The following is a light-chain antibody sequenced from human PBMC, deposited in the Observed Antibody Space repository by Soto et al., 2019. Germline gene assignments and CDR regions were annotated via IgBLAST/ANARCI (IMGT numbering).Light chain of an antibody. CDR1: QSSSKW. Sequence: PSPSTLSTSVTARVTVPCRASQSSSKWLAWYQQKPGKAPKLLIYDASNLESGVPSRFSGSGSGTEFTLTISSLQPDDFATYYCQQYNGYSTLCQGTKVDIK. J-gene: IGKJ1*01. V-gene: IGKV1-5*01. CDR3: QQYNGYST. CDR2: DAS.